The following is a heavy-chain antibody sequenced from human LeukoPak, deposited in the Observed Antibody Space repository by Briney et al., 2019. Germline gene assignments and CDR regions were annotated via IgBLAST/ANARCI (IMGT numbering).Heavy chain of an antibody. CDR2: IYHSGST. CDR3: ARGGGDGSNYGLSLWEYWFDP. V-gene: IGHV4-38-2*02. D-gene: IGHD4-11*01. J-gene: IGHJ5*02. CDR1: GYSISSGYY. Sequence: PSETLSLTCTVSGYSISSGYYWGWIRQPPGKGLEWIGSIYHSGSTYYNPSLKSRVTISVDTSKNQFSLKLSSVTAADTAVYYCARGGGDGSNYGLSLWEYWFDPWGQGTLVTVSS.